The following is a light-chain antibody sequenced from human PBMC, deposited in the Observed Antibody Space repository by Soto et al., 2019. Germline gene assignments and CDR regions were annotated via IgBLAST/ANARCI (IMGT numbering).Light chain of an antibody. CDR2: GAS. V-gene: IGKV3-15*01. Sequence: EVVMTQSPATLSVSPGERATLSCRASQSVGSNLAWYQQRPGQAPRLLIYGASARATGILARFSGSGSGTEFTLTISSLQSEDFATYYCQKYNSAPLTFGGGTKVEI. J-gene: IGKJ4*01. CDR1: QSVGSN. CDR3: QKYNSAPLT.